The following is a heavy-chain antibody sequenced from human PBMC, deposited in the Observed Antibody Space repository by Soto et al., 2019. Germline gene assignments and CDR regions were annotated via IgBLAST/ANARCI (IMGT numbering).Heavy chain of an antibody. J-gene: IGHJ4*02. D-gene: IGHD1-26*01. CDR2: INAGNGNT. CDR3: ARAVTRSSGSYCGY. V-gene: IGHV1-3*01. Sequence: QVQLVQSGAEVKKPGASVKVSCKASGYTFTSYAMHWGRQAPGQRREWMGWINAGNGNTKYSQKFQGRVTITRDTSASTAYMELSSLRSEDTAVYYCARAVTRSSGSYCGYWGQGTLVTVSS. CDR1: GYTFTSYA.